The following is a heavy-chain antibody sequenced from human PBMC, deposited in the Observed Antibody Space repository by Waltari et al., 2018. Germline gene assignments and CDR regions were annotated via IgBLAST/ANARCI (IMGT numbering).Heavy chain of an antibody. Sequence: QVQLQESGPSLLTPSETLSLICTVSGGSISGFYWSWVRQPPGKGLDWIGYIYSTGSTNVNPSLKSRVTMSVETSKNQFALKLSSVTAADTAFYYCARGGGGDWEWFDPWGQGTLVTVSS. J-gene: IGHJ5*02. V-gene: IGHV4-59*01. D-gene: IGHD2-21*02. CDR3: ARGGGGDWEWFDP. CDR2: IYSTGST. CDR1: GGSISGFY.